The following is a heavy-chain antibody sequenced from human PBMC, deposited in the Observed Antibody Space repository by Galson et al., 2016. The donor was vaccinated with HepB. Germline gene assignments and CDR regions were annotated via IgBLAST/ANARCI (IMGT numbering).Heavy chain of an antibody. CDR3: AKVSVSYWRLEFDY. Sequence: SLRLSCAASGFTFSNYAMTWVRQTPGKGLEWVSAISGAAGSASYADSVRGRFTISRDNSKNTLSLQMNSLRAEETAIYYFAKVSVSYWRLEFDYWGQGTLVTVSS. D-gene: IGHD1-26*01. V-gene: IGHV3-23*01. J-gene: IGHJ4*02. CDR2: ISGAAGSA. CDR1: GFTFSNYA.